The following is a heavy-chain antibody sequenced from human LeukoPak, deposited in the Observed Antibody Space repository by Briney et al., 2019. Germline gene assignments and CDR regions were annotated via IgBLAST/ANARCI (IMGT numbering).Heavy chain of an antibody. D-gene: IGHD2-21*01. CDR1: GASISSYY. CDR2: LFHSGST. Sequence: SETLSLTCSVSGASISSYYWSWIRQPPGKGLEWIGYLFHSGSTNYNPSLKSRVTISVDTSKNQFSLKLNFVTAADTAVYYCARAGASYSFDQWGQGTLVTVSS. V-gene: IGHV4-59*01. CDR3: ARAGASYSFDQ. J-gene: IGHJ4*02.